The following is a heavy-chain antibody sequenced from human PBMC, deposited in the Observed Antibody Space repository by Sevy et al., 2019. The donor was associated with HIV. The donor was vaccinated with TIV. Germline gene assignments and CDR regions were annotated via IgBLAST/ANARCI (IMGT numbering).Heavy chain of an antibody. J-gene: IGHJ4*02. Sequence: GGSLRLSCVASGFTFSAYWMNWVRQTPGRGLEWVANINQDGSGKHYVDSVKGRFTIFRDNAKDSVYLQMNSLGAEDTAVYYCARDRDPTVAWGYWGQGTLVTVSS. V-gene: IGHV3-7*01. CDR2: INQDGSGK. CDR3: ARDRDPTVAWGY. CDR1: GFTFSAYW. D-gene: IGHD6-19*01.